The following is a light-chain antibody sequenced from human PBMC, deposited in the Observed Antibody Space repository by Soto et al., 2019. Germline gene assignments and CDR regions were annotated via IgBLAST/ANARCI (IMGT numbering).Light chain of an antibody. Sequence: DIVMTQSPLSLPVTPGEPASISCRSSQSLLHSNGYNYLDWYLQKPGQSPQLLIYLGSNRASGVPDRFSGSGLGTDFTLKISRVEAEDVGVYYCMQALQTPLTFGQGTK. V-gene: IGKV2-28*01. CDR1: QSLLHSNGYNY. CDR3: MQALQTPLT. J-gene: IGKJ1*01. CDR2: LGS.